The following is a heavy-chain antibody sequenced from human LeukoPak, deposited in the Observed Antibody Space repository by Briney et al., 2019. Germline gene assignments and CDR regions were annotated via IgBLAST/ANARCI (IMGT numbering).Heavy chain of an antibody. D-gene: IGHD6-13*01. Sequence: GASVKVSCKASGYTFTGYYMLWVRQAPGQGLEWMGWINPNSGGTNYAQKFQGWVTMTRDTSISTAYMELSRLRSDDTAVYYCARGSDDISAAAGLGNYWGQGTLVTVSS. CDR3: ARGSDDISAAAGLGNY. CDR1: GYTFTGYY. V-gene: IGHV1-2*04. CDR2: INPNSGGT. J-gene: IGHJ4*02.